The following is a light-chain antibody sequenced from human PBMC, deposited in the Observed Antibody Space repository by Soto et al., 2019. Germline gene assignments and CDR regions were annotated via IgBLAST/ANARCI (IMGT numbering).Light chain of an antibody. CDR2: SDN. Sequence: QPVLTQPPSASGTPGQRVTISCSGSSSNIGSNTVNWYQQLPGTAPKLLIYSDNQRPSGVPDRFSGSKSGTSASLAISGLQSEDEADYYCAAWDDSLKGVAFGGGTKVTVL. J-gene: IGLJ2*01. V-gene: IGLV1-44*01. CDR1: SSNIGSNT. CDR3: AAWDDSLKGVA.